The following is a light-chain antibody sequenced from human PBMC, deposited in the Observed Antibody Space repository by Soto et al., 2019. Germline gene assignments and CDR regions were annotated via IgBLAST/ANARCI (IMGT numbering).Light chain of an antibody. Sequence: QSALTQPASVSGSPGQSITISCTGSSSDVGGYNYVSWYQQHPGKAPKLMIYEVNNRPSGVSNRFSGSKSGNTASLTISGLQAEDEADYYCSSYTSRSTLVFGGGTKLTVL. J-gene: IGLJ2*01. V-gene: IGLV2-14*01. CDR3: SSYTSRSTLV. CDR2: EVN. CDR1: SSDVGGYNY.